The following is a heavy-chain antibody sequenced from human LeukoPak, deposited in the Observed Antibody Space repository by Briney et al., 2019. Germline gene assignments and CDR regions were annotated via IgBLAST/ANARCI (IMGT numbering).Heavy chain of an antibody. V-gene: IGHV1-18*01. J-gene: IGHJ5*02. CDR1: GYTLTELS. CDR3: ATAVTPYGCFDP. D-gene: IGHD4-17*01. CDR2: ISAYNGNT. Sequence: GASVKVSCKVSGYTLTELSMHWVRQAPGQGLEWMGWISAYNGNTNYAQKLQGRVTMTTDTSTSTAYMELRSLRSDDTAVYYCATAVTPYGCFDPWGQGTLVTVSS.